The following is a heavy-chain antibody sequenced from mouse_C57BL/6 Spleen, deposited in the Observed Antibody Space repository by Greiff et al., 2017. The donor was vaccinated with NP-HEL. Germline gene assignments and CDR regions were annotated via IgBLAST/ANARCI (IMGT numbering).Heavy chain of an antibody. V-gene: IGHV1-54*01. CDR3: ARSDDYDSYWYFDV. D-gene: IGHD2-4*01. Sequence: VQLQQSGAELVRPGISVKVSCKASGYAFTNYLIEWVKQRPGQGLEWIGVINPGSGGTNYNEKFKGKATLTADKSSSTAYMQLSSLTSEDSAVYFCARSDDYDSYWYFDVWGTGTTVTVSS. J-gene: IGHJ1*03. CDR1: GYAFTNYL. CDR2: INPGSGGT.